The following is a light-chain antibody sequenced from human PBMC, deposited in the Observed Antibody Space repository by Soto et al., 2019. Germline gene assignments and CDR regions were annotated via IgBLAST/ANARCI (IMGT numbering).Light chain of an antibody. CDR1: QSISSW. CDR2: DAS. Sequence: DIQMTHSPSTLSASIVDKVTITCLATQSISSWLAWYQHKPGEAPKLLIYDASDLETGVPLRFSGRGSETEFTLTINGLQPDDFATYYCQKYNSFPRKFGQGTKVDIK. V-gene: IGKV1-5*01. CDR3: QKYNSFPRK. J-gene: IGKJ1*01.